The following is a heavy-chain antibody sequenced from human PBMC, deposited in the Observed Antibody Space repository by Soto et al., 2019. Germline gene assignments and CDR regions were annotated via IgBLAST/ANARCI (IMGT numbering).Heavy chain of an antibody. J-gene: IGHJ4*02. CDR2: INAGNGNT. D-gene: IGHD5-18*01. CDR1: GYTFTSYA. CDR3: ARDPGYRYGYN. V-gene: IGHV1-3*01. Sequence: QVQLVQSGAEVKKPGASVKVSCKASGYTFTSYAMHWVRQAPGQRLEWMGWINAGNGNTKYSQKFPGRVTITRDTSASTAYMELSSLRSEDTAVYYCARDPGYRYGYNWGQGTLVTVSS.